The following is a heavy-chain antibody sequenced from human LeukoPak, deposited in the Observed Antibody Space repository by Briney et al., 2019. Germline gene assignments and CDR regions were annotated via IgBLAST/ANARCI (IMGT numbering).Heavy chain of an antibody. D-gene: IGHD3-16*02. V-gene: IGHV4-61*02. CDR2: IYSSGST. CDR3: ARIYGLYQEAMDV. Sequence: PSETLSLTCTVSGGSISSGSYYWSWIRQPAGKGLEWIGRIYSSGSTNYNPSLKSRVTISIDKSKNQFSLDLSSLTAADTAVYYCARIYGLYQEAMDVWGPGITVTVSS. CDR1: GGSISSGSYY. J-gene: IGHJ6*02.